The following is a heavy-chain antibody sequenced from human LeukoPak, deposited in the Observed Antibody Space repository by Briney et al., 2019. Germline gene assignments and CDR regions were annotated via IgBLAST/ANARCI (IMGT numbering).Heavy chain of an antibody. CDR2: ISQDGSGK. Sequence: PGGSLRLSCGASGFTFSNYWMSWVRQAPGKGLEWVINISQDGSGKNYADSVEGRFTISRDNAKNSLYLQMNSLRAEDTAVYYCVRDQYDTWSRRGNFDSWGQGTLVIVSS. CDR1: GFTFSNYW. V-gene: IGHV3-7*03. D-gene: IGHD3-3*01. J-gene: IGHJ4*02. CDR3: VRDQYDTWSRRGNFDS.